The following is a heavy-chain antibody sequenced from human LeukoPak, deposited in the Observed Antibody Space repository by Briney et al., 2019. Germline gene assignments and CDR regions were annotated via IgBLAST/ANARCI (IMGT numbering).Heavy chain of an antibody. V-gene: IGHV4-31*03. Sequence: SETLSLTCTVSGGSISSGGYYWSWLRQHPGKGLEWIGYIYYSGSTYYNPSLKSRVTISVDTSKNQFSLKLSSVTAADTAVYYCARGTAAAELDYWGQGTLVTVSS. J-gene: IGHJ4*02. CDR1: GGSISSGGYY. CDR2: IYYSGST. CDR3: ARGTAAAELDY. D-gene: IGHD6-13*01.